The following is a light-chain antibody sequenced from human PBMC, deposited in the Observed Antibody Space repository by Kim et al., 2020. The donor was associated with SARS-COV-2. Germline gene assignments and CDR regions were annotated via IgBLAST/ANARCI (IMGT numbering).Light chain of an antibody. V-gene: IGLV3-9*01. J-gene: IGLJ3*02. CDR3: QVWDNNTWV. CDR1: NIGSKQ. Sequence: VALGQTARITGGGDNIGSKQVHGYQQKAGQAPVLVIYRDSSRPAEIPERFSGSNSGNTATLTVSRAQAGDEADYYCQVWDNNTWVFGAGTQLTVL. CDR2: RDS.